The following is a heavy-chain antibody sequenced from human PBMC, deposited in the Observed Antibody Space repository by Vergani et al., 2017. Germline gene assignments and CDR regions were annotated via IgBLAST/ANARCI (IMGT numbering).Heavy chain of an antibody. J-gene: IGHJ6*02. V-gene: IGHV1-18*01. CDR2: ISAYTGNT. CDR1: GYTFTSYG. Sequence: QVQLVQSGAEVKKPGASVKVSCKASGYTFTSYGISWVRQAPGQGLEWMGWISAYTGNTNYAQKLQGRVTMTTDTSTSTAYMELRSLRSDDTAVYYCARDLFYGSGSYYYYYYYGMDFWGQGTTVTVSS. D-gene: IGHD3-10*01. CDR3: ARDLFYGSGSYYYYYYYGMDF.